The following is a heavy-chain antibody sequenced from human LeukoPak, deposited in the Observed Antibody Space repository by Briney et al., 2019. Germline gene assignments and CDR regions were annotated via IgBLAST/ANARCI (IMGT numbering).Heavy chain of an antibody. CDR1: GFTFSSYA. D-gene: IGHD6-13*01. J-gene: IGHJ4*02. V-gene: IGHV3-23*01. CDR3: AKVEAEQLLIDY. CDR2: ISGSGGST. Sequence: GGSLRLSCAASGFTFSSYAMSWVRQAPGKGLEWVSAISGSGGSTYYADSVKGRFTISRDNSKNTLYLQMNSPRAEDTAVYYCAKVEAEQLLIDYWGQGTLVTVSS.